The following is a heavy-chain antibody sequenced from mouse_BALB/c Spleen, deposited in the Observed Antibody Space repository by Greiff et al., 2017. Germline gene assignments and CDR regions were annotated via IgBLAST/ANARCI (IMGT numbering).Heavy chain of an antibody. CDR1: GYTFTDYA. CDR2: ISTYYGDA. V-gene: IGHV1S137*01. CDR3: ARRYGNYVEDYAMDY. Sequence: QVQLQQSGAELVRPGVSVKISCKGSGYTFTDYAMHWVKQSHAKSLEWIGVISTYYGDASYNQKFKGKATMTVDKSSSTAYMELARLTSEDSAIYYCARRYGNYVEDYAMDYWGQGTSVTVSS. D-gene: IGHD2-10*02. J-gene: IGHJ4*01.